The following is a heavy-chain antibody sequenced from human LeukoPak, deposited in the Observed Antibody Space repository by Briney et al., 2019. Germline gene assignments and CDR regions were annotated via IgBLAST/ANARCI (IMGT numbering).Heavy chain of an antibody. V-gene: IGHV1-2*02. D-gene: IGHD3-22*01. J-gene: IGHJ4*02. CDR2: TNPNSGGT. CDR1: GYTFTGYY. CDR3: ARAKRAYYYDSSGFRGFDY. Sequence: ASVKVSCKASGYTFTGYYMHWVRQAPGQGLEWMGWTNPNSGGTNYAQKFQGRVTMTRDTSISTAYMELSRLRSDDTAVYYCARAKRAYYYDSSGFRGFDYWGQGTLVTVSS.